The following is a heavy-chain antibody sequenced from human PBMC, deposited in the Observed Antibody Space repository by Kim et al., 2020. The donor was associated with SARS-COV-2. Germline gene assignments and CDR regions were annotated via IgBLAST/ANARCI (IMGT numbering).Heavy chain of an antibody. J-gene: IGHJ5*02. V-gene: IGHV3-23*01. D-gene: IGHD2-2*01. CDR3: AKDVRRTIVVVPAAMDP. Sequence: DAVKGRFIISRDNAKSALYLQMNSLRAEDTARYYCAKDVRRTIVVVPAAMDPWGQGTLVTVSS.